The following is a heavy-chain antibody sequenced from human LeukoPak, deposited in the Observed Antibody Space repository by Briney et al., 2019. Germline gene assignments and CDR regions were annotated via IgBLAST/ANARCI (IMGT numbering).Heavy chain of an antibody. CDR1: GYTFTSYG. CDR3: ARDLGGDPSHWFDP. Sequence: ASVKVSCKASGYTFTSYGISWVRQAPGQGLELMGWISAYNGNTNYAQKLQGRVTMTTDTSTSTAYMELRSLRSDDTAVYYCARDLGGDPSHWFDPWGQGTLVTVSS. V-gene: IGHV1-18*01. CDR2: ISAYNGNT. D-gene: IGHD4-17*01. J-gene: IGHJ5*02.